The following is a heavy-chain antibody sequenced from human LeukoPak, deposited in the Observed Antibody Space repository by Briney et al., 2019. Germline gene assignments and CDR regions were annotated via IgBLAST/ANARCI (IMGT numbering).Heavy chain of an antibody. CDR1: GGPISSYY. V-gene: IGHV4-59*01. D-gene: IGHD3-10*01. Sequence: SETLSLTCTVSGGPISSYYWSWIRQPPGKGLEWIGYIYYSGSTNYNPSLKSRVTISVDTSKNQFSLKLSSVTAADTAVYYCARSYGSGSYPNWGQGTLVTVSS. J-gene: IGHJ4*02. CDR2: IYYSGST. CDR3: ARSYGSGSYPN.